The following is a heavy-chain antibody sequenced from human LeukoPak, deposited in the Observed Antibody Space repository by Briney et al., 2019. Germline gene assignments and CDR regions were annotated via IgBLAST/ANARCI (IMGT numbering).Heavy chain of an antibody. D-gene: IGHD3-10*01. CDR1: GFTFSSYA. Sequence: GGSLRLSCAASGFTFSSYAMHWVRQPPGKGLEWVAVISYDGSNKYYADSVKGRFTISRDNSKNTLYLQMNSLRAEDTAVYYCAKGKEWFGELSLDYWGQGTLVTVSS. V-gene: IGHV3-30-3*01. CDR3: AKGKEWFGELSLDY. J-gene: IGHJ4*02. CDR2: ISYDGSNK.